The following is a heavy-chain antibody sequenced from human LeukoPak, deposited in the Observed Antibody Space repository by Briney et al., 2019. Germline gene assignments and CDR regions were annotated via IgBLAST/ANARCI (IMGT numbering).Heavy chain of an antibody. CDR1: VYTFTSYG. J-gene: IGHJ6*02. Sequence: ASVKVSCKASVYTFTSYGISWVRQAPGQGLEWMGWISAYNGNTNYAQKLQGRVTMTTDTSTSTAYMELRSLRSDDTAVYYCARDLSGSYFHYYYGMDVWGQGTTVTVSS. CDR2: ISAYNGNT. V-gene: IGHV1-18*01. D-gene: IGHD1-26*01. CDR3: ARDLSGSYFHYYYGMDV.